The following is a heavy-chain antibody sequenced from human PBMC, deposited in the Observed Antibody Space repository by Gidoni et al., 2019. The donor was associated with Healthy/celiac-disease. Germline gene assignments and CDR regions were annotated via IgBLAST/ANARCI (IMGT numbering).Heavy chain of an antibody. J-gene: IGHJ3*02. D-gene: IGHD3-22*01. V-gene: IGHV1-69*06. Sequence: QAPGQGLEWMGGIIPIFGTANYAQKFQGRVTITADKSTSTAYMGLSSLRSEDTAVYYCARWDYYDSSGYYYQHAFDIWGQGTMVTVSS. CDR2: IIPIFGTA. CDR3: ARWDYYDSSGYYYQHAFDI.